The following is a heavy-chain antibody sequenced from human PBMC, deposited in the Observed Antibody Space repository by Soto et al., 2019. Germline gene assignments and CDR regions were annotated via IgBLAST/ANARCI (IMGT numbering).Heavy chain of an antibody. V-gene: IGHV3-23*01. D-gene: IGHD3-3*01. CDR3: AKDGTYYDFWSGPFDY. Sequence: PGGSLRLSCAASGFTFSSYAMSWVRQAPGKGLEWVSAISGSGGSTYYADSVKGRFTISRDNSKNTLYLQMNSLRAEDTAVYYCAKDGTYYDFWSGPFDYWGQGTLVTVSS. J-gene: IGHJ4*02. CDR1: GFTFSSYA. CDR2: ISGSGGST.